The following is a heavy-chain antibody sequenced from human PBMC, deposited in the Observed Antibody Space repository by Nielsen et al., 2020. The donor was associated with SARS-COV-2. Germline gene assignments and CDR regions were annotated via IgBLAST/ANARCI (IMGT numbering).Heavy chain of an antibody. J-gene: IGHJ4*02. V-gene: IGHV4-39*01. CDR2: VHYSENT. Sequence: LETLSLTCSVSGGSISSGSYSWGWIRQSPGKGLEWLGSVHYSENTYYNPSLESRVTISVDTPKNQVSLKLSSVTAADTAVYYCARRLAYSSSSGDFDSWGQGTLVTVSS. CDR3: ARRLAYSSSSGDFDS. D-gene: IGHD6-6*01. CDR1: GGSISSGSYS.